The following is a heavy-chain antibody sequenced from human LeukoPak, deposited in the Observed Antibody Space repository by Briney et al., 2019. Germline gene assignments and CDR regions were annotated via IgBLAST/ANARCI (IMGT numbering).Heavy chain of an antibody. D-gene: IGHD6-19*01. CDR1: GFTFSSYG. Sequence: GGSLRLSCSASGFTFSSYGFHWVRQAPGKGLEWMAFIRKDAGKTYYADSVKGRSSISRDISKNTLYLQMNSLRAEDTAVYYCARVRLGEISGWYIFDDWGQGTLVTVSS. V-gene: IGHV3-30*02. J-gene: IGHJ4*02. CDR2: IRKDAGKT. CDR3: ARVRLGEISGWYIFDD.